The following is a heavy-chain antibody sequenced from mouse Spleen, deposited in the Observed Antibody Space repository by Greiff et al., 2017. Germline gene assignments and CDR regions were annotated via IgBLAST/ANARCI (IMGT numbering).Heavy chain of an antibody. V-gene: IGHV14-1*01. CDR3: TTDYGSRLWYFDV. D-gene: IGHD1-1*01. J-gene: IGHJ1*03. Sequence: VQLQQSGAEVVRPGASVKLSCTASGFNIKDYYIHWVKQRPEQGLEWIGRIDPEDGDTEYAPKFQGKATMTADTSSNTAYLQLSSLTSEDTAVYYCTTDYGSRLWYFDVWGTGTTVTVSS. CDR2: IDPEDGDT. CDR1: GFNIKDYY.